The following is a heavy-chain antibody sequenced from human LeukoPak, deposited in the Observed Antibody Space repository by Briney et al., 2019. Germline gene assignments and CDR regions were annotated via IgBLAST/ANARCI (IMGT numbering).Heavy chain of an antibody. D-gene: IGHD3-3*01. CDR3: ARDHDFWSGYYDY. J-gene: IGHJ4*02. CDR2: ISWNSGSI. V-gene: IGHV3-9*01. Sequence: GGSLRLSCAASGFTFDDYAMHWVRQAPGKGLEWVSGISWNSGSIGYADSVKGRFTISRDNAKNSLYLQMNSLRAEDTAVYYCARDHDFWSGYYDYWGQGTLVTVSS. CDR1: GFTFDDYA.